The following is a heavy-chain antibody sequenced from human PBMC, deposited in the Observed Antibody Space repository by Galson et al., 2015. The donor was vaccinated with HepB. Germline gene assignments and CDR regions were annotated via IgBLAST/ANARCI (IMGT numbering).Heavy chain of an antibody. CDR1: GFSLSTSGLC. CDR2: IDWDDDK. D-gene: IGHD6-19*01. CDR3: ARTGPPGYSSGWLQKGAHYYYGMDV. J-gene: IGHJ6*02. Sequence: PALVTPTQTLTLPCTFSGFSLSTSGLCVSWVRQPPGKSLEWLARIDWDDDKYYSTSLKTRLTISKDTAKNQVVLTMTNMDPVDTATYYCARTGPPGYSSGWLQKGAHYYYGMDVWGQGTTVTVSS. V-gene: IGHV2-70*11.